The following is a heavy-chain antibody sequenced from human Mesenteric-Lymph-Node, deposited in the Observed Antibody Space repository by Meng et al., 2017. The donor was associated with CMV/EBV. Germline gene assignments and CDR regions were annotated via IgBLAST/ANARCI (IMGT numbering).Heavy chain of an antibody. CDR2: VNPNSGNT. CDR3: ARGLLNGYCTTTSCHLLGY. J-gene: IGHJ4*02. Sequence: FTTSDIQWVRQATGQGLEWMGRVNPNSGNTAYAQKFQGRVTMTRNTSVSTAYMELGSLRSEDTAIYYCARGLLNGYCTTTSCHLLGYWGQGTLVTVSS. CDR1: FTTSD. D-gene: IGHD2-2*03. V-gene: IGHV1-8*02.